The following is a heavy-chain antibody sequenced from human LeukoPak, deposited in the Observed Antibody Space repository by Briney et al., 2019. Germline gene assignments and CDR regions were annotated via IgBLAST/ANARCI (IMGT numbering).Heavy chain of an antibody. Sequence: GGSLRLTCAASGFTFSPSWMHWVRQAPGKGLEWVSRINNDGSWIYYANSVKGRFTVSRDNAKNTLNLQMNSLRAENTAVYFCARDGSAYNLDYWGQGVLVTVSS. V-gene: IGHV3-74*01. CDR2: INNDGSWI. CDR3: ARDGSAYNLDY. D-gene: IGHD3-16*01. CDR1: GFTFSPSW. J-gene: IGHJ4*02.